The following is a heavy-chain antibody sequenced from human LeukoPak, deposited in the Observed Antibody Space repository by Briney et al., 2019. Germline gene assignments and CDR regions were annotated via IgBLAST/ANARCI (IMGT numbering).Heavy chain of an antibody. J-gene: IGHJ4*02. V-gene: IGHV1-8*01. CDR3: ARGSFSRWTTQSYFDY. CDR1: GYTFTSYD. CDR2: MSPDSGNT. Sequence: ASVKVSCKASGYTFTSYDIYWLRQAPGQGPEWMGWMSPDSGNTGSAQRFQGRVTMTRDTSMSSAYMELSNLRPEDTAVYYCARGSFSRWTTQSYFDYWGQGTLVTVSS. D-gene: IGHD2-15*01.